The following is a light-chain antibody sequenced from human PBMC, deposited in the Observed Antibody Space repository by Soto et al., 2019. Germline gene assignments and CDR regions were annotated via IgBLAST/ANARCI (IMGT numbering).Light chain of an antibody. CDR2: GAS. J-gene: IGKJ2*01. CDR1: QNIRNE. CDR3: LQDYNWPLT. V-gene: IGKV1-6*01. Sequence: AIQMTQSPSTLSASVGDRATITCRASQNIRNELGWYQQKSGPPPKLLIYGASNMASGVPSRFSGSGSGTDFTLTISSLQPEDFAIYYCLQDYNWPLTFGQGTKLEIK.